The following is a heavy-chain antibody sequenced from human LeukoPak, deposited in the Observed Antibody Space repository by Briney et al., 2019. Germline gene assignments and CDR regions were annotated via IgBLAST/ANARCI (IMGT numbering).Heavy chain of an antibody. J-gene: IGHJ5*02. V-gene: IGHV4-39*07. CDR3: ARGVGGSEWNWFDP. CDR2: IYYSGST. CDR1: GGSISSSSYY. Sequence: SETLSLTCTVSGGSISSSSYYWGWIRQPPGKGLEWIGSIYYSGSTYYNPSLKSRVTISVDTSKNQFSLKLSSVTAADTAVYYCARGVGGSEWNWFDPWGQGTLVTVSS. D-gene: IGHD5-12*01.